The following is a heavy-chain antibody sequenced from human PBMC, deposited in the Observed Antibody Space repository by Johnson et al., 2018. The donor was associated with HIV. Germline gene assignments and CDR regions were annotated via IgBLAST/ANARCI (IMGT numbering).Heavy chain of an antibody. CDR3: AREMATICPQNFCDAFDI. V-gene: IGHV3-30*04. Sequence: QVQLVESGGGLVKPGGSLRLSCAASGFTFSSYAMHWVRQAPGKGLEWVAVISYDGNNKYYADSVKGRFTISRDNSKNTLYLQMNSLRAEDTAVYYCAREMATICPQNFCDAFDIWGQGTMVTVSS. D-gene: IGHD5-24*01. CDR1: GFTFSSYA. J-gene: IGHJ3*02. CDR2: ISYDGNNK.